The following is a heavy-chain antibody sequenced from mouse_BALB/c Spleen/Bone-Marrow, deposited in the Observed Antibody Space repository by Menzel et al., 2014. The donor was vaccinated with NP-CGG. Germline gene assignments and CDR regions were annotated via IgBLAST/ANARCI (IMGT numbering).Heavy chain of an antibody. CDR3: TKGLPSAY. J-gene: IGHJ3*01. D-gene: IGHD2-4*01. CDR2: IYPGSGST. V-gene: IGHV1S22*01. CDR1: GYTFTSYW. Sequence: KQSGSELVRPGASVELSCKASGYTFTSYWMHWVKQRPGQGLEWIGNIYPGSGSTNYDEKFKSKATLTVDTSSSTAYMQLSSLTSEDSAVYYCTKGLPSAYWGQGTLVTVSA.